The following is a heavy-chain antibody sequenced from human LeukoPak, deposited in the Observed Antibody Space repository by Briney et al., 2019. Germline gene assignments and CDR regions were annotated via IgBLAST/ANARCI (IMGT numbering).Heavy chain of an antibody. CDR2: IYYSGST. J-gene: IGHJ6*02. Sequence: PSETLSLTCTVSGGSISSGDYYWSWIRQPPGKGLGWIGYIYYSGSTYYNPSLKSRVTISVDTSKNQFSLKLSSVTAADTAVYYCARNKDYYYYGMDVWGQGTTVTVSS. V-gene: IGHV4-30-4*01. CDR1: GGSISSGDYY. D-gene: IGHD1/OR15-1a*01. CDR3: ARNKDYYYYGMDV.